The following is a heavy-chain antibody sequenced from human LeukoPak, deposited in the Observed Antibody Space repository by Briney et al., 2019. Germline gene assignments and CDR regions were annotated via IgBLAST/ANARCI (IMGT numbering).Heavy chain of an antibody. D-gene: IGHD5-24*01. CDR3: ARTVEMAQESRFDY. CDR1: GVTLSSYA. V-gene: IGHV1-69*05. Sequence: RASVKVSCTASGVTLSSYAISWVRPAPGQGLEWMGGIIPIFGTANYAQKFQGRVTITTDESTSTAYMELSSLRSEDTAVYYCARTVEMAQESRFDYWGQGTLVTVSS. J-gene: IGHJ4*02. CDR2: IIPIFGTA.